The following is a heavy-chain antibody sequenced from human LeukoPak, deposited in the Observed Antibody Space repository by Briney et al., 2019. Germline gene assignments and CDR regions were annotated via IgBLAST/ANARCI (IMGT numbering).Heavy chain of an antibody. CDR3: ARTDFGPPGYYYYGMDV. V-gene: IGHV1-18*01. D-gene: IGHD3-16*01. J-gene: IGHJ6*02. CDR1: GYTFTSYG. CDR2: ISAYNGNT. Sequence: ASVKVSCKASGYTFTSYGISWVRQAPGQGLEWMGWISAYNGNTNYAQKLQGRVTMTTGTSTSTAYMELRSLRSDDTAVYYCARTDFGPPGYYYYGMDVWGQGTTVTVSS.